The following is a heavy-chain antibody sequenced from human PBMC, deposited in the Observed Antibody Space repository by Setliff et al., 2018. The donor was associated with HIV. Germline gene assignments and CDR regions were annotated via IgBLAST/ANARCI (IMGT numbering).Heavy chain of an antibody. D-gene: IGHD3-10*01. Sequence: PGGSLRLSCAASGFTFGSYAMSWVRQAPGKGLEWVANIHKDGSEKYYVDSVKGRFTISRDNTKNLLYLEMNSLRAEDTAVYYCAGSRGYFFQADWGQGTLVTVSS. CDR3: AGSRGYFFQAD. V-gene: IGHV3-7*01. CDR2: IHKDGSEK. J-gene: IGHJ4*02. CDR1: GFTFGSYA.